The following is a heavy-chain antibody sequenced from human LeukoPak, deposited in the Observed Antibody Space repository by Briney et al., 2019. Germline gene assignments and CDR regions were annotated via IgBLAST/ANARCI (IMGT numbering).Heavy chain of an antibody. CDR3: ARDLSPPAYCSGGSCYGPFDY. D-gene: IGHD2-15*01. Sequence: SVKVSCKASGGTFSSYAISWVRQAPGQGLEWMGGIIPIFGTANYAQKFQGRATITADESTSTAYMELSSLRSEDTAVYYCARDLSPPAYCSGGSCYGPFDYWGQGTLVTVSS. CDR2: IIPIFGTA. CDR1: GGTFSSYA. V-gene: IGHV1-69*13. J-gene: IGHJ4*02.